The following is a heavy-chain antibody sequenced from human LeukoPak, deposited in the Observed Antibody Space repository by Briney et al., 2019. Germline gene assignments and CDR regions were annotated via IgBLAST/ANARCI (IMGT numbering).Heavy chain of an antibody. CDR1: GFTFSSYG. CDR3: AKDKSYMMGAFDI. D-gene: IGHD3-16*01. Sequence: PGGSLRLSCAASGFTFSSYGMSWVRQAPGKGPEWVSGISWNSGSIGYADSVKGRFTISRDNAKNSLYLQMNSLRAEDMALYYCAKDKSYMMGAFDIWGQGTMVTVSS. CDR2: ISWNSGSI. V-gene: IGHV3-9*03. J-gene: IGHJ3*02.